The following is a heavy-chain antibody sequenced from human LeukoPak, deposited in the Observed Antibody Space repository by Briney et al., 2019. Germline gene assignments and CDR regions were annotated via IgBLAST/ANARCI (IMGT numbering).Heavy chain of an antibody. CDR3: YGRGEDRPDY. J-gene: IGHJ4*02. V-gene: IGHV3-7*01. CDR2: IKGDGSDK. D-gene: IGHD3-10*01. CDR1: GFTFSSYW. Sequence: PGGSLRLSCAASGFTFSSYWMAWVRQAPGKGLEWVATIKGDGSDKFYVDSVKGRFTISRDNAKNSLGLQMNSLRGDDTALYYCYGRGEDRPDYWGQGTLVTVSS.